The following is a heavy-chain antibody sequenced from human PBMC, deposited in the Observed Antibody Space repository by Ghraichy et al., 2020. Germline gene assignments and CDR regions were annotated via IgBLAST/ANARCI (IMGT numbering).Heavy chain of an antibody. V-gene: IGHV1-2*02. Sequence: ASVKVSCKASGYTFTDYYMHWVRQAPGQGLEWMAWINPDSGGTSYAQNFQGRVTLTRDTSISTAYMELSRLTSDDMAVYYCARGRSISGGNSEYLTDYWGQGTLVTVSS. J-gene: IGHJ4*02. D-gene: IGHD1-26*01. CDR1: GYTFTDYY. CDR2: INPDSGGT. CDR3: ARGRSISGGNSEYLTDY.